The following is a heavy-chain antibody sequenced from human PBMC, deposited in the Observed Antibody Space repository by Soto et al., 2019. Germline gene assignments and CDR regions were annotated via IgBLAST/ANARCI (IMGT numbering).Heavy chain of an antibody. CDR1: GFSLITGGVG. Sequence: QITLKESGPTLVKPTQTLTLTCTFSGFSLITGGVGVTWIRQPPGKALEWLALFYWDDDKRYSPTLKSRLTITRGTSKNQVVLTMTNMDPVDTGTYYCAHGAACTVWGQGTMVTGSS. J-gene: IGHJ4*02. V-gene: IGHV2-5*02. CDR2: FYWDDDK. CDR3: AHGAACTV. D-gene: IGHD6-13*01.